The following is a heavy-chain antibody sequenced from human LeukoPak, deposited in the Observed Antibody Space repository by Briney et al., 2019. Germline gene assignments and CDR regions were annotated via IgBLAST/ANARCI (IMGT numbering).Heavy chain of an antibody. CDR2: TYYRSKWYN. J-gene: IGHJ4*02. V-gene: IGHV6-1*01. Sequence: SATLSLTCAISGDSVSSNSAAWNWTRQSPSRGLEWLGRTYYRSKWYNDYAVSVKSRITINPDTSKNQFSLQLNSVTPEDTAVYYCALVLGGSNAFDYWGQGTLVTVSS. CDR1: GDSVSSNSAA. D-gene: IGHD2-8*02. CDR3: ALVLGGSNAFDY.